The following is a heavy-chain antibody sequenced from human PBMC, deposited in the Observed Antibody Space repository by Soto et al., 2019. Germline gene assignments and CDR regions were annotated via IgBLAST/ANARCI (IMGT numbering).Heavy chain of an antibody. CDR1: GFTFSSYA. J-gene: IGHJ4*02. CDR3: AKDGSPYYYDSSGYYDVLDYFDY. V-gene: IGHV3-23*01. CDR2: ISGSGGST. Sequence: PGGSLRLSCAASGFTFSSYAMSWVRQAPGKGLEWVSAISGSGGSTYYADSVKGRFTISRDNSKNTLYLQMNSLRAEDTAVYYCAKDGSPYYYDSSGYYDVLDYFDYWGQGTLVTVS. D-gene: IGHD3-22*01.